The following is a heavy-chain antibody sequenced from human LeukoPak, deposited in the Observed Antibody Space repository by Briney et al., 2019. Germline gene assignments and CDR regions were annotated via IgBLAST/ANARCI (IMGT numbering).Heavy chain of an antibody. CDR2: LSSSTSTI. CDR3: ATSRDLVVVIATYYFDY. J-gene: IGHJ4*02. V-gene: IGHV3-48*04. Sequence: GGSLRLSCVASGFTFSTYTMCWGGEAPGTGLAWVSHLSSSTSTIYYADSVKGRFTISRDNAKNSLYLQMNSLRAEDTAVYYCATSRDLVVVIATYYFDYWGQGTLVTVSS. D-gene: IGHD2-21*01. CDR1: GFTFSTYT.